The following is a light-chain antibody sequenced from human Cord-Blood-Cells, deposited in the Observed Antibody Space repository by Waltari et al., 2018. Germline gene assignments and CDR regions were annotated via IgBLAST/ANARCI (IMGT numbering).Light chain of an antibody. CDR2: AAS. Sequence: DIQMTQSPSPLSASVGGRVTITCRASQSISSYLNWYQQKPGKAPKLLIYAASSLKSGVPSRFSGSGSGTDFTLTISSLQPEDFATYYCQQSYSTPFTFGPGTKVDIK. CDR3: QQSYSTPFT. CDR1: QSISSY. J-gene: IGKJ3*01. V-gene: IGKV1-39*01.